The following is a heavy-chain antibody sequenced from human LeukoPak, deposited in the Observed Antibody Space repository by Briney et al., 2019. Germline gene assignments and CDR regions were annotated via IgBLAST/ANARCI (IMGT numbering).Heavy chain of an antibody. Sequence: GASVKVSCKASGYTFTSYYMHWVRQAPGQGLEWMGIINPSGGSTSYAQKFQGRVTMTRDMSTSTVYMELSSLRSEDTAVYYCARSGYHFYMDVWGKGTTVTISS. CDR2: INPSGGST. CDR3: ARSGYHFYMDV. V-gene: IGHV1-46*01. J-gene: IGHJ6*03. D-gene: IGHD6-25*01. CDR1: GYTFTSYY.